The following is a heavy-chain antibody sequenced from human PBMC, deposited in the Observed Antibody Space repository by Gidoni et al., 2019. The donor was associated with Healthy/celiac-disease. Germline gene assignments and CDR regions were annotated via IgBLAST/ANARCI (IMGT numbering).Heavy chain of an antibody. CDR1: GFTFSSYA. CDR2: ISYDGINK. J-gene: IGHJ3*02. V-gene: IGHV3-30-3*01. D-gene: IGHD3-16*01. CDR3: AKLWDNVLNAFDI. Sequence: QVQLVESGGGVVQPGRSLRLSWAASGFTFSSYAMHWVRQAPGKGLVLVAVISYDGINKYYADSVKCRFTISRDNSKNTLYLQMNRLRAEDTAVYYCAKLWDNVLNAFDIWGQGTMVTVSS.